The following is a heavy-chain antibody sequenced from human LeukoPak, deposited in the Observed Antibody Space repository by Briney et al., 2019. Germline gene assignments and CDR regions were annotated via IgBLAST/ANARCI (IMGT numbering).Heavy chain of an antibody. CDR2: ISSSSSTI. J-gene: IGHJ6*03. Sequence: PGGSLRLSCAASGFTFSSYSMNWVRQAPGKGLEWVSYISSSSSTIYYADSVKGRFTISRDNAKNSLYLQMNSLRAEDTAVYYCARDSLAPDYSNPFYYYYYYMDVWGKGTTVTVSS. V-gene: IGHV3-48*01. D-gene: IGHD4-11*01. CDR1: GFTFSSYS. CDR3: ARDSLAPDYSNPFYYYYYYMDV.